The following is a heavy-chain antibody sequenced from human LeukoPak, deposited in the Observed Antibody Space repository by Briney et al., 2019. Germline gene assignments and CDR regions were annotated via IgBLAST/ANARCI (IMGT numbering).Heavy chain of an antibody. D-gene: IGHD6-19*01. Sequence: GGSLTLSCAASGFTLSSHGMHWVRQAPGKGLEWVAVIWNDGSKKYYADSVKGRFTVSRDNSESTLYLQMNSLRVEDTAVYYCVRGQWVENHFDYWGQGTLVTVSS. CDR3: VRGQWVENHFDY. CDR1: GFTLSSHG. V-gene: IGHV3-33*01. J-gene: IGHJ4*02. CDR2: IWNDGSKK.